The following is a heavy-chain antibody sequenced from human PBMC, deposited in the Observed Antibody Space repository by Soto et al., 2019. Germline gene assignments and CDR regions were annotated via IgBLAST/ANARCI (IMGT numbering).Heavy chain of an antibody. Sequence: GGSLRLSCAASGFTFSSYWMSWVRQAPGKGLEWVANIKQDGSEKYYVDSVKGRFTISRDNAKNSLYLQMNSLRAEDTAVYYCARDHKYDEKGKKYSSSSDFDYWGQGTLVTVSS. CDR2: IKQDGSEK. CDR3: ARDHKYDEKGKKYSSSSDFDY. CDR1: GFTFSSYW. D-gene: IGHD6-6*01. V-gene: IGHV3-7*01. J-gene: IGHJ4*02.